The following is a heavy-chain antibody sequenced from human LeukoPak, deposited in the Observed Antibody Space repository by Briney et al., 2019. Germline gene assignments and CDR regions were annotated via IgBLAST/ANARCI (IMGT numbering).Heavy chain of an antibody. J-gene: IGHJ4*02. CDR2: IYYSGST. V-gene: IGHV4-59*12. CDR1: GVSISSYY. Sequence: SETLSLTCTVSGVSISSYYWSWIRQPPGKGLEWIGYIYYSGSTNYNPSLKSRVTISVDTSKNQFSLKLSSVTAADTAVYYCARDGYHFDSSGFYSLDYWGQGTLVTVSS. CDR3: ARDGYHFDSSGFYSLDY. D-gene: IGHD3-22*01.